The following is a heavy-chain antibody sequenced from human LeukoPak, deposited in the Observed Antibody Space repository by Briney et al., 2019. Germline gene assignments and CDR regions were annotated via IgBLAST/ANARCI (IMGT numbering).Heavy chain of an antibody. CDR1: GGSISSYY. J-gene: IGHJ4*02. Sequence: PSETLSLTCTVSGGSISSYYWSWIRQPPGKGLEWMGYIYYSGSTNYNPSLKSRVTISVDTSKNQFSLKLSSVTAADTAVYYCASSSGWYYFDYWGQGTLVTVSS. CDR2: IYYSGST. CDR3: ASSSGWYYFDY. D-gene: IGHD6-19*01. V-gene: IGHV4-59*01.